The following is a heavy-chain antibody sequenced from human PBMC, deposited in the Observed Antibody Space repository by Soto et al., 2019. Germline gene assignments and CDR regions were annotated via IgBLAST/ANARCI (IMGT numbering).Heavy chain of an antibody. V-gene: IGHV1-18*01. Sequence: QVQLVQSGAEVKKPGASMKVSCKASGYTFTSYGISWVRQAPGQGLEWMGWITPYNGHTKYADNVQGRVTLTADKSTSTAYMELRSLRSDDTAVFYCARDRDSSGYYSGPDLHYWGQGTLVTVSS. D-gene: IGHD3-22*01. CDR3: ARDRDSSGYYSGPDLHY. CDR2: ITPYNGHT. CDR1: GYTFTSYG. J-gene: IGHJ4*02.